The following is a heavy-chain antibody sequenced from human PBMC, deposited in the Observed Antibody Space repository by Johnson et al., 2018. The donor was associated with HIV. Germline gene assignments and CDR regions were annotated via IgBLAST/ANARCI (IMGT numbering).Heavy chain of an antibody. V-gene: IGHV3-23*04. CDR2: ISGSGGDT. J-gene: IGHJ3*01. Sequence: VQLVESGGGLVQPGGSLRLSCAASGFTFSSYAMSWVRQAPGKGLEWVSAISGSGGDTYYPGSVKGRFTISRENAKNSLYLQMNSLRAGDTGVYYCARAGDYDVLTGSLLRGTFDVWGQGTMVTVAS. D-gene: IGHD3-9*01. CDR3: ARAGDYDVLTGSLLRGTFDV. CDR1: GFTFSSYA.